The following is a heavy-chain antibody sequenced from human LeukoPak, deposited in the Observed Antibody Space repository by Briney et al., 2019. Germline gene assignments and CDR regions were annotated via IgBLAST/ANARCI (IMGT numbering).Heavy chain of an antibody. J-gene: IGHJ4*02. D-gene: IGHD1-26*01. Sequence: GGSLRLSCAASGFSFRSSAMHWVRQAPGKGLEWMAFMRSDRSDEHYADSVKGRFTISRDNSHNTLYLQMNSLHSEDTAVYYCAKDLGLQVGASPFDYWGQGTLVTVSS. CDR3: AKDLGLQVGASPFDY. CDR2: MRSDRSDE. V-gene: IGHV3-30*02. CDR1: GFSFRSSA.